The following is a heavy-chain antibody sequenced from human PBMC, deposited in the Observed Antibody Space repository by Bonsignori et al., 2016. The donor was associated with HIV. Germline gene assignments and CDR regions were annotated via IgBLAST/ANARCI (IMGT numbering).Heavy chain of an antibody. J-gene: IGHJ3*02. D-gene: IGHD4-17*01. CDR3: AGRSATVTKEAFDI. V-gene: IGHV3-48*02. CDR2: ISSSSSTI. Sequence: WIRQPPGKGLEWVSYISSSSSTIYYADSVKGRFTISRDNAKNSLYLQMNSLRDEDTAVYYCAGRSATVTKEAFDIWGQGTMVTVSS.